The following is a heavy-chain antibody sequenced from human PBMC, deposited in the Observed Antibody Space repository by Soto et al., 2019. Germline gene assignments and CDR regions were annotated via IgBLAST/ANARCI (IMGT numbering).Heavy chain of an antibody. J-gene: IGHJ6*02. V-gene: IGHV3-30-3*01. D-gene: IGHD3-10*01. Sequence: GGSLRLSCAASGFTFSSYAMHWVRQAPGKGLEWVAVISYDGSNKYYADSVKGRFTISRDNSKNTLYLQMNSLRAEDTAVYYCARDAMNMVRGNYYYYGMDVWGQGTTVTVSS. CDR1: GFTFSSYA. CDR3: ARDAMNMVRGNYYYYGMDV. CDR2: ISYDGSNK.